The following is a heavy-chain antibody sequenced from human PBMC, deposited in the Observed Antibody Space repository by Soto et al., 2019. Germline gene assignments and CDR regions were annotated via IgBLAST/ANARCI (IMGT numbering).Heavy chain of an antibody. CDR3: ARDSGWYRLDY. D-gene: IGHD6-13*01. V-gene: IGHV4-59*01. CDR1: GGFLSSYY. CDR2: IYYTGST. J-gene: IGHJ4*01. Sequence: SETLSLTCTVSGGFLSSYYWSWIRQSPGKGLEWIGYIYYTGSTNYNPALKSRVTISLDTPKNQFSLNLSSVTAADTAMYYCARDSGWYRLDYWGQGTLVTVSS.